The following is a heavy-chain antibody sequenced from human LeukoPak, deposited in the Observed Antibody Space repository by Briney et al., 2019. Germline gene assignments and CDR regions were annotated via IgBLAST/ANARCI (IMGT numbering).Heavy chain of an antibody. CDR3: AKASVNFDFWSGYPPPFDY. V-gene: IGHV3-7*03. Sequence: GGSLRLSCAASGFTFSSYWMSWVRQAPGKGLEWVANIKQDGSEKYYVDSVKGRFTISRDNAKNSLYLQMNSLRAEDTAVYYCAKASVNFDFWSGYPPPFDYWGQGTLVTVSS. D-gene: IGHD3-3*01. CDR2: IKQDGSEK. J-gene: IGHJ4*02. CDR1: GFTFSSYW.